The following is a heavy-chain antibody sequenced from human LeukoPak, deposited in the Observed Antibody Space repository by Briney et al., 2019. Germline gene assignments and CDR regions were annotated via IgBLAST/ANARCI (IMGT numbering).Heavy chain of an antibody. J-gene: IGHJ4*02. D-gene: IGHD6-13*01. V-gene: IGHV6-1*01. CDR3: VAGGGALNY. CDR2: TYYRSKWYN. Sequence: SQTLSLTCAISGDSVSSNVAAWPWIRQSPSRGLEWLGRTYYRSKWYNDYAVSVKSRMTTNPDTSKNQFSLQLNSVTPEDTAVYYCVAGGGALNYWGQGTLVTVSS. CDR1: GDSVSSNVAA.